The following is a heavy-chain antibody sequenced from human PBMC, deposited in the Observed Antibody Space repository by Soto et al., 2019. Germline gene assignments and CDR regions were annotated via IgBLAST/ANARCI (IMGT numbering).Heavy chain of an antibody. CDR3: AKRRGAGGHFDY. J-gene: IGHJ4*02. D-gene: IGHD2-15*01. CDR1: GFTFSSYA. Sequence: DVQFLESGGGLVQPEGSLSISCAASGFTFSSYAMGWVRQGPGKGLEWVAVVSIGGSIHYADSVRGRFTISRDNSKNKLSLQMNSLTAEDKAVYFCAKRRGAGGHFDYWGQGALVTVSS. V-gene: IGHV3-23*01. CDR2: VSIGGSI.